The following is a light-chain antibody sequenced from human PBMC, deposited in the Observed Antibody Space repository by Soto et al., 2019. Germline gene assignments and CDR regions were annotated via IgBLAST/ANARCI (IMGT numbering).Light chain of an antibody. CDR3: GSYTGSIYV. J-gene: IGLJ1*01. CDR1: SSDVGGYKF. CDR2: EVS. V-gene: IGLV2-14*01. Sequence: QSVLTQPASVSGSPGQSITISCTGTSSDVGGYKFVSWYLQHPGKAPKLMIYEVSNRPSGVSSRFSGSKSGNTASLTISGLQAEDEADYYCGSYTGSIYVFGPGTKVTVL.